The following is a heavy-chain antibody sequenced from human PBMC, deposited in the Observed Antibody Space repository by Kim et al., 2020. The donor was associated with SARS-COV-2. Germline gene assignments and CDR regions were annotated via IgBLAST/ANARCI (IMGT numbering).Heavy chain of an antibody. D-gene: IGHD2-2*01. J-gene: IGHJ4*02. Sequence: YAGSVKGRFTISRDNSKSTLYLQMSSLRAEDTAVYYCVKGIMYQLPLFDYWGQGTLVTVSS. CDR3: VKGIMYQLPLFDY. V-gene: IGHV3-64D*06.